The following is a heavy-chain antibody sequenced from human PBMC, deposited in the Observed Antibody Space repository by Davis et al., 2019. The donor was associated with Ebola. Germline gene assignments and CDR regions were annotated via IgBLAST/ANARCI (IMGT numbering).Heavy chain of an antibody. Sequence: SETLSLPCPVSCVSMRSFYRSWIRQPAGKGLEWIGRIYTSGSTNYNPSLKSRVTMSVDTSKNQFSLKLSSVTAADTAVYYCAIRLYYGENFDYWGQGTLVTVSS. CDR3: AIRLYYGENFDY. J-gene: IGHJ4*02. CDR1: CVSMRSFY. V-gene: IGHV4-4*07. D-gene: IGHD4-17*01. CDR2: IYTSGST.